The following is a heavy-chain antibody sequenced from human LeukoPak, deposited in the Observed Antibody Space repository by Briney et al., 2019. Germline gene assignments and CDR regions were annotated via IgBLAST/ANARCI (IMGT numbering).Heavy chain of an antibody. CDR2: IYYSGST. CDR3: SRGPWGATIRGGFDY. CDR1: GGSISSYY. J-gene: IGHJ4*02. D-gene: IGHD5-24*01. Sequence: SETLSLTCTVSGGSISSYYWSWIRQPPGKGLEWIGYIYYSGSTNYNPSLKSRVTISVVTSKNQFSLKLISVTAADTAVYYCSRGPWGATIRGGFDYWGQGTLVTVSS. V-gene: IGHV4-59*01.